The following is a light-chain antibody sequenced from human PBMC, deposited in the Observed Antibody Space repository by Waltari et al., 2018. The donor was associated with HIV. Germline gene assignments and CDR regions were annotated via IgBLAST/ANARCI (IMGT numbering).Light chain of an antibody. Sequence: QSALTQPASVSGSPGQLITISCTGTSSDVGGYNYVSWYQQYPGKAPKLMIYDGSNLPACVSNRFSGSKSGNSSSLTISGLQAEDEADYYCSSYTSSSTRVFGGGTKLTVL. J-gene: IGLJ3*02. CDR1: SSDVGGYNY. CDR3: SSYTSSSTRV. CDR2: DGS. V-gene: IGLV2-14*01.